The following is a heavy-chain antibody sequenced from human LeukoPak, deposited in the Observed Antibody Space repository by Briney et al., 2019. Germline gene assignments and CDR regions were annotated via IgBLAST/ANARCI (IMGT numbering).Heavy chain of an antibody. D-gene: IGHD6-13*01. CDR3: ARDNDMGSRWFGFDY. CDR2: IYYSGST. J-gene: IGHJ4*02. Sequence: WETLSLTCTVSGGSISSYYWSWIRQPPGKGLEWIGYIYYSGSTNYNPSLKSRVTISVDTSKNQFSLKLSSVTAADTAVYYCARDNDMGSRWFGFDYWGQGTLVTVSS. V-gene: IGHV4-59*01. CDR1: GGSISSYY.